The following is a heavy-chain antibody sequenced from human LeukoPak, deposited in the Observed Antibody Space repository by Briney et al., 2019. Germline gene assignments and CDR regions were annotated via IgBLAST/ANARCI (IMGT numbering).Heavy chain of an antibody. D-gene: IGHD3-10*01. CDR3: ARKENVYYYFDY. Sequence: SDTLSLTCAVSGYSITSSSWWGWIRQPPGKGLEWIGYIYHSGTTYYNPSLQSRVTMSVDTSENQFSLKLSSVTAVDTAVYYCARKENVYYYFDYWGQGTLVTVSS. V-gene: IGHV4-28*01. CDR1: GYSITSSSW. J-gene: IGHJ4*02. CDR2: IYHSGTT.